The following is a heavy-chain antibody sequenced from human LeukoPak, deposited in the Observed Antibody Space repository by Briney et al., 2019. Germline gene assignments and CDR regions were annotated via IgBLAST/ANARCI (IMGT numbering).Heavy chain of an antibody. CDR2: ISRGGSTT. V-gene: IGHV3-11*04. J-gene: IGHJ4*02. CDR1: GFTFSDYY. Sequence: PGGSLRLSCAASGFTFSDYYMSWIRQAPGKGLEWVSYISRGGSTTYYADSVKGRFTISRDNSKNTLYLQMNSLRAEDTAVYYCASSPGTTVTTGPYFDYWGQGTLVTVSS. D-gene: IGHD4-17*01. CDR3: ASSPGTTVTTGPYFDY.